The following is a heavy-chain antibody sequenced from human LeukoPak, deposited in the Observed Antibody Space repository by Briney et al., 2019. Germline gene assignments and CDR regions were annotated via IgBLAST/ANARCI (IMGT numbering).Heavy chain of an antibody. CDR2: IKQDGSEK. V-gene: IGHV3-7*01. CDR3: ARDPIVGDTGGGDY. J-gene: IGHJ4*02. Sequence: GGSLRLSCAASGFTLSNYWMSWVRQAPGKGLEWVANIKQDGSEKYYVDSVRGRFSIFRDNAKDALYLQMNSLRVDDTAIYYCARDPIVGDTGGGDYWGQGTLVTVSS. CDR1: GFTLSNYW. D-gene: IGHD1-26*01.